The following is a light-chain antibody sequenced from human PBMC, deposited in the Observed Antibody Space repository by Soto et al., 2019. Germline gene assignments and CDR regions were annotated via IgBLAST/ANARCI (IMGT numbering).Light chain of an antibody. V-gene: IGKV3-15*01. Sequence: EILMTQSPATLSVSPGERATLSCRASQSVSNNLAWYQQKPGQAPRLLIYGASTRATGIPARFSGSGSGTEFTLTISSLQSEDFGVYYCQHYNNWPPYTFGQGTKLEIK. CDR1: QSVSNN. CDR2: GAS. CDR3: QHYNNWPPYT. J-gene: IGKJ2*01.